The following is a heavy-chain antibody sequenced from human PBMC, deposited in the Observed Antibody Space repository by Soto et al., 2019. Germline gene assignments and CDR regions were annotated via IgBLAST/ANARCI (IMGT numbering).Heavy chain of an antibody. CDR1: GYTFTDYG. CDR3: ARHLRRYDFWSGYYRGAINNWFDP. D-gene: IGHD3-3*01. J-gene: IGHJ5*02. CDR2: ITAFNGNT. V-gene: IGHV1-18*01. Sequence: ASVKVSCKASGYTFTDYGISWVRQAPGQGLQWMGWITAFNGNTKYAQQFQGRVTMTTDTSTSTAYMELRSLESDDTAVYYCARHLRRYDFWSGYYRGAINNWFDPWGQGTLVTVSS.